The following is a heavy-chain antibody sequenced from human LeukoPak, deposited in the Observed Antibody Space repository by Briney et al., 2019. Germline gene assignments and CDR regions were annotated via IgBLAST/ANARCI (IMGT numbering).Heavy chain of an antibody. J-gene: IGHJ5*02. CDR1: GGSISSSSYY. V-gene: IGHV4-39*01. CDR2: IYYSGST. Sequence: PSETLSLTCTVSGGSISSSSYYWGWIRQPPGKGLEWIGSIYYSGSTYYNPSLKSRVTISVDTSKNQFSLKLSSVTAADTAVYYWARLRGGSWINGGSISGYCAFAPWGKETLVTVSS. CDR3: ARLRGGSWINGGSISGYCAFAP. D-gene: IGHD7-27*01.